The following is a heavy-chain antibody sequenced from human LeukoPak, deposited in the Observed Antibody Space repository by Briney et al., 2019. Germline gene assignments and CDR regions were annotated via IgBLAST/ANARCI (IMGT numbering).Heavy chain of an antibody. V-gene: IGHV4-4*02. CDR3: ARALGGYSYDSPFFGY. Sequence: SETLSLTCAVSGGSTSSSNWWSWVRQPPGKGLEWIGEIYHSGSTNYNPSLKSRVTISADKSKTQFSLKLSSVTAADTAVYYCARALGGYSYDSPFFGYWGQGNLVTVSS. J-gene: IGHJ4*02. D-gene: IGHD5-18*01. CDR2: IYHSGST. CDR1: GGSTSSSNW.